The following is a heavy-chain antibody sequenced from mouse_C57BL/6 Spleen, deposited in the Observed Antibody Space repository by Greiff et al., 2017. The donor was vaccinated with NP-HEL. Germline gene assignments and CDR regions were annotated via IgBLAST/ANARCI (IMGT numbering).Heavy chain of an antibody. Sequence: EVQLQQSGPVLVKPGASVKMSCKASGYTFTDYYMNWVKQSHGKSLEWIGVINPYNGGTSYNQKFKGKATLTVDKSSSTSYMELNSLTSEDSAVDYWAKTGTGAWFAYWGQGTLVTVSA. D-gene: IGHD4-1*01. V-gene: IGHV1-19*01. CDR3: AKTGTGAWFAY. CDR2: INPYNGGT. J-gene: IGHJ3*01. CDR1: GYTFTDYY.